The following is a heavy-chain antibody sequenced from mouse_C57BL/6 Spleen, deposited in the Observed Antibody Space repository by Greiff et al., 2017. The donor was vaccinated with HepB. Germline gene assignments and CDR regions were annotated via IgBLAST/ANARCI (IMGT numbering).Heavy chain of an antibody. D-gene: IGHD3-3*01. Sequence: VMLVESGAELVKPGASVKISCKASGYAFSSYWMNWVKQRPGKGLEWIGQIYPGDGDTNYNGKFKGKATLTADKSSSTASMQLSSLTSEDSAVYFCARDSLGNFDYWGQGTTLTVSS. J-gene: IGHJ2*01. CDR1: GYAFSSYW. CDR2: IYPGDGDT. CDR3: ARDSLGNFDY. V-gene: IGHV1-80*01.